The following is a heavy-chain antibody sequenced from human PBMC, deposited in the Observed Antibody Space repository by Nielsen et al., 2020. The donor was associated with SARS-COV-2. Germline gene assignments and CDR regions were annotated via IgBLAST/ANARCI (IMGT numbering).Heavy chain of an antibody. CDR2: ISSTGSSI. V-gene: IGHV3-48*04. D-gene: IGHD6-19*01. CDR3: ARGVAGLYFDY. J-gene: IGHJ4*02. CDR1: GFTLSSHG. Sequence: GGSLRLSCAASGFTLSSHGIHWVRQAPGKGLEWVSYISSTGSSINYADSVKGRFTISRDNAKNSLCLQMNSLRVEDTAVYYCARGVAGLYFDYWGQGTLVTVSS.